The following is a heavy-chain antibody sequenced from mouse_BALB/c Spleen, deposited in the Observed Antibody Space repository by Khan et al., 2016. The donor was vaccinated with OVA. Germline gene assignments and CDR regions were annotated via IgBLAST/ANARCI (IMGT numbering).Heavy chain of an antibody. J-gene: IGHJ3*01. V-gene: IGHV1-80*01. D-gene: IGHD2-14*01. CDR2: IYPGDGNT. Sequence: QVQLQQPGAELVRPGSSVKISCKASGYAFSNYLMNWVKQGPGQGLERIGQIYPGDGNTNYNGKFKDKATLTADNASTTAYMQLSSLTSEDSAVYFCARSGYDYFAYWGKGTLVTVSA. CDR3: ARSGYDYFAY. CDR1: GYAFSNYL.